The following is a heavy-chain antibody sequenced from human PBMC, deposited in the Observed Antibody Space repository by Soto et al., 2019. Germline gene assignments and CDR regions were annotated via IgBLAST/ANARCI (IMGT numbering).Heavy chain of an antibody. CDR1: GFTFSVSA. Sequence: PGGSLRLSCAASGFTFSVSAMHWVRQASGKGLEWVGRTRSKGNNYATAYGASLKGRLTISRDDSKNTAYLQMNSLNTEDTAVYYCSRQASDFWSGKPQYYMDVWGKGTTVTVSS. CDR2: TRSKGNNYAT. J-gene: IGHJ6*03. CDR3: SRQASDFWSGKPQYYMDV. D-gene: IGHD3-3*01. V-gene: IGHV3-73*01.